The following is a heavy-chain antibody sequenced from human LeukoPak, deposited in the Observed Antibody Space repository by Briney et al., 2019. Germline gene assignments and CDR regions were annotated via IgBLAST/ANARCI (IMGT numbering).Heavy chain of an antibody. Sequence: SETLSLTCTVSGGSISSSSHYWGWIRQPPGKGLEWIGSIYYSGITYYNSSLRSRVTISVDTSKNQFSLKLSSVTATDTAVYYCHFKYCSSSTCFYYFDYWGQGTLVTVSS. CDR1: GGSISSSSHY. V-gene: IGHV4-39*01. CDR2: IYYSGIT. D-gene: IGHD2-2*01. J-gene: IGHJ4*02. CDR3: HFKYCSSSTCFYYFDY.